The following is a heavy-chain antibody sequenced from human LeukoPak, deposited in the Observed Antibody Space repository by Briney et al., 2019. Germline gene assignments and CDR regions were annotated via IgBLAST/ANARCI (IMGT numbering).Heavy chain of an antibody. CDR1: GGSFSGYY. D-gene: IGHD6-13*01. V-gene: IGHV4-34*01. CDR3: ARLVGYDIASANTVNWFDP. Sequence: SETLSLTCAVYGGSFSGYYWSWIRQPPGKGLEWIGEINHSGSTNYNPSLKSRATISVDSSNNQFSLKLSSVTAADTAVYYCARLVGYDIASANTVNWFDPWGQGTLVTVSS. CDR2: INHSGST. J-gene: IGHJ5*02.